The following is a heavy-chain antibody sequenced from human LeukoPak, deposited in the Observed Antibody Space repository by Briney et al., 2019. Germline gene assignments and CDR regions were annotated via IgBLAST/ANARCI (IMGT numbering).Heavy chain of an antibody. Sequence: GESLKISCETSGYSFTTYWIGWARQRPGAGLEWVGAIYPDDSDTRYSPSFQGQVAISADRSIRTAYLKWNSLKASDTGMYYCARRRGASGTVNWFGPWGQGTLVTVSS. D-gene: IGHD3-10*01. CDR1: GYSFTTYW. J-gene: IGHJ5*02. CDR3: ARRRGASGTVNWFGP. CDR2: IYPDDSDT. V-gene: IGHV5-51*01.